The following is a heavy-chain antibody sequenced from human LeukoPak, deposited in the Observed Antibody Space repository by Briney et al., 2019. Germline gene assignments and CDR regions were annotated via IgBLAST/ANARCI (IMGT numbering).Heavy chain of an antibody. CDR3: ARLRFLEWLSLDFDY. V-gene: IGHV4-59*12. D-gene: IGHD3-3*01. J-gene: IGHJ4*02. CDR1: GGSISSYY. CDR2: IYYSGST. Sequence: SSETLSLTCTVSGGSISSYYWSWIRQPPGKGLEWIGYIYYSGSTNYNPSLKSRVTISVDKSKNQFSLKLSSVTAADTAVYYCARLRFLEWLSLDFDYWGQGTLVTVSS.